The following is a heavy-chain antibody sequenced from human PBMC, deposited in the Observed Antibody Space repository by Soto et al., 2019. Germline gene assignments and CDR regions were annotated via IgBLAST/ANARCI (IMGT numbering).Heavy chain of an antibody. CDR1: GYSFTSYW. D-gene: IGHD2-2*01. CDR2: IDPSDSYT. CDR3: ARAYQLLFGHYGMDV. J-gene: IGHJ6*02. Sequence: LKISCKGSGYSFTSYWISWVRQMPGKGLEWMGRIDPSDSYTNYSPSFQGHVTISADKSISTAYLQWSSLKASDTAMYYCARAYQLLFGHYGMDVWGQGTTVTSP. V-gene: IGHV5-10-1*01.